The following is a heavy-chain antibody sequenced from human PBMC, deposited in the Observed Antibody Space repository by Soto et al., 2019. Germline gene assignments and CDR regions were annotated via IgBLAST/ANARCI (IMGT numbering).Heavy chain of an antibody. D-gene: IGHD3-16*01. CDR1: GYTFTSYD. CDR3: ARLKQDYAVA. Sequence: ASVKVSCKASGYTFTSYDINWVRLATGQGLEGMGWMNRNSGNTAYAQKFQGRVTVTRNTSIRSDYMELSSLRSEHTAVYYCARLKQDYAVAWGQGTLVTVSS. V-gene: IGHV1-8*01. CDR2: MNRNSGNT. J-gene: IGHJ5*02.